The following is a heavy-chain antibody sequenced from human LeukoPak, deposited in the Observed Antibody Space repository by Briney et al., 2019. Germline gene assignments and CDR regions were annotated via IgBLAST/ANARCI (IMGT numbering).Heavy chain of an antibody. D-gene: IGHD3-10*01. CDR2: ISSSGSTI. CDR3: ARWYYGSGDY. Sequence: GGSLRLSCAASGFTFSSCEMNWVRQAPGKGLEWVSDISSSGSTIYYADSVKGRFTISRDNAKNSLYLQMNSLRAEDTAVYYCARWYYGSGDYWGQGTLVTVSS. V-gene: IGHV3-48*03. J-gene: IGHJ4*02. CDR1: GFTFSSCE.